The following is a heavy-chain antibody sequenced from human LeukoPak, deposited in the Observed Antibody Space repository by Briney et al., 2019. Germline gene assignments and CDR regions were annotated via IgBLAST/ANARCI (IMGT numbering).Heavy chain of an antibody. CDR2: IRYDGSNK. D-gene: IGHD3-10*01. J-gene: IGHJ3*02. V-gene: IGHV3-30*02. Sequence: PGGSLRLSCATSGFTFSSYGMHWVRQAPGKGLEWVTFIRYDGSNKYYADSVKGRFTISRDNSKNTLYLQMNSLRAEDTAVYYCAKDNMVRFRGAFDIWGQGTMVTVSS. CDR1: GFTFSSYG. CDR3: AKDNMVRFRGAFDI.